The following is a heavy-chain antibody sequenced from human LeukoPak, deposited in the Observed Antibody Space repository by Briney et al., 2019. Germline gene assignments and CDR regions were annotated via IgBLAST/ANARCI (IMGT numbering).Heavy chain of an antibody. Sequence: GGSLRLSCAASGFTFSNYWMSWVRQSPGRGLEWVANIDQDGSTEYYVDSVGGRFTVSRDNAKNSVYLQIDSLRAEDTAVYYCARADNYGSILDYWGRGTLVTVST. V-gene: IGHV3-7*04. CDR3: ARADNYGSILDY. CDR1: GFTFSNYW. J-gene: IGHJ4*02. D-gene: IGHD3-10*01. CDR2: IDQDGSTE.